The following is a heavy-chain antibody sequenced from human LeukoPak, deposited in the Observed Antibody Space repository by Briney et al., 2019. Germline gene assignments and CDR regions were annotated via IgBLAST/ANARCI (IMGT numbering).Heavy chain of an antibody. CDR3: ARDGRGSRSSWFAP. V-gene: IGHV1-8*03. D-gene: IGHD3-10*01. J-gene: IGHJ5*02. Sequence: AAVKVSCKASGYSFTNYDINWVRQATGQGREGMGWMNPKRGDTDYSQKFQGRVFITRDTSINTAYMELSSLGSDDTAVYYCARDGRGSRSSWFAPWGQGTLVIASS. CDR1: GYSFTNYD. CDR2: MNPKRGDT.